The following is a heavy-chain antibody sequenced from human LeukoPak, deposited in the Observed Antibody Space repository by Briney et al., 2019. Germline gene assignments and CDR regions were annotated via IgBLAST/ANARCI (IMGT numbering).Heavy chain of an antibody. V-gene: IGHV4-59*01. J-gene: IGHJ5*02. CDR1: GGSISSYY. D-gene: IGHD1-26*01. CDR2: IYYSGST. CDR3: ASAPTSSGSYFWFDP. Sequence: SETLSLTCTVSGGSISSYYWSWLRQPPGKGLEWIGYIYYSGSTNYNPSLKSRVTISVDTSKNQFSLKLSSVSAADTAVYYCASAPTSSGSYFWFDPWGQGTLGTVSA.